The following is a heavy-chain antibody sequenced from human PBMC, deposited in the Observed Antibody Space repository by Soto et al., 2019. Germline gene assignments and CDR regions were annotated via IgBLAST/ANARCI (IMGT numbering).Heavy chain of an antibody. D-gene: IGHD2-2*01. V-gene: IGHV4-59*01. Sequence: SETLSLTCTVSGGSISSYYWSWIRQPPGKGLEWIGYIYYSGSTNYNPSLKSRVTISVDTSKNQFSLKLSSVTAADTAVYYCARAANIVVVPAPHDAFDIWGQGTMVTVSS. CDR2: IYYSGST. CDR1: GGSISSYY. CDR3: ARAANIVVVPAPHDAFDI. J-gene: IGHJ3*02.